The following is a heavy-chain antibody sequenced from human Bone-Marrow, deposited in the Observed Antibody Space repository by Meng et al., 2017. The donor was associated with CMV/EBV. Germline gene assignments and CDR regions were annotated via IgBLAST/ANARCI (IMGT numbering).Heavy chain of an antibody. CDR2: ISSNSIYI. V-gene: IGHV3-21*01. Sequence: GESLKISCAASGFIFSSYAMNWVRQAPGKGLEWVSSISSNSIYIYYADSVKGRFTISRDNAKNSLYLQMNSLRAEDTAVYYCARDQVRAFDIWGQGTMVTVSS. CDR3: ARDQVRAFDI. D-gene: IGHD4/OR15-4a*01. CDR1: GFIFSSYA. J-gene: IGHJ3*02.